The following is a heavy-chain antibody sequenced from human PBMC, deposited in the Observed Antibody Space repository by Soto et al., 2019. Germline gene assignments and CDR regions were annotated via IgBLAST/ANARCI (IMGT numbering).Heavy chain of an antibody. V-gene: IGHV4-31*02. J-gene: IGHJ6*02. Sequence: SETLSLTXSVSGADINSGGFTWTWIRQHAGKGLEWIGYISHSGSTDYNPSRKSRLSISGDTSKNHFSLTLTSVTAADAAVYYCATIGVSGYLAVWGQGTTVTVSS. D-gene: IGHD3-16*02. CDR1: GADINSGGFT. CDR3: ATIGVSGYLAV. CDR2: ISHSGST.